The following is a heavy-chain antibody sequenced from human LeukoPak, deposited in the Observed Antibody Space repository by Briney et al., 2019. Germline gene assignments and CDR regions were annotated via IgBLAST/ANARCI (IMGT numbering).Heavy chain of an antibody. CDR1: GFTFSSYD. CDR3: AKVVTGGTYWGPFDY. CDR2: VSGGGNNI. J-gene: IGHJ4*02. V-gene: IGHV3-23*01. Sequence: SGGSLRLSCAASGFTFSSYDMSWVRQAPGKGLEWVSVVSGGGNNIYYADSVKGRFTISRDNSKNTLYLQMNSLRVEDTAVYYCAKVVTGGTYWGPFDYWGQGTLVTVSS. D-gene: IGHD1-26*01.